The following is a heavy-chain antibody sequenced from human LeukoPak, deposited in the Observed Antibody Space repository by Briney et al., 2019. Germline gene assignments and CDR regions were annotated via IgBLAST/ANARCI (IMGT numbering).Heavy chain of an antibody. D-gene: IGHD6-13*01. V-gene: IGHV1-18*01. CDR3: ARDRITYSSSWYFDY. CDR1: VYTFTSSG. J-gene: IGHJ4*02. Sequence: ASVKVSCEASVYTFTSSGISWVRQAPGQGLEWVGWISAYSGNTNYAQMFQDRVTMTTDTSTSTAYMELRSLRSDDTAVYYCARDRITYSSSWYFDYWGQGTLVTVSS. CDR2: ISAYSGNT.